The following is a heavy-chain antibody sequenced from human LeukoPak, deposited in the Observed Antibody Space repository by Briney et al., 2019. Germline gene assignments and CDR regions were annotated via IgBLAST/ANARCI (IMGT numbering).Heavy chain of an antibody. V-gene: IGHV3-23*01. CDR2: ISGSGGST. Sequence: GGSLRLSCAASGFTFSSYAMSWVRQAPGKGLEWVSAISGSGGSTYYADSVTGRFTISRDNSKNTLYLQMNSLRAEDTAVYYCAKDLWGASYHYWGQGTLVTVSS. J-gene: IGHJ4*02. D-gene: IGHD3-16*02. CDR1: GFTFSSYA. CDR3: AKDLWGASYHY.